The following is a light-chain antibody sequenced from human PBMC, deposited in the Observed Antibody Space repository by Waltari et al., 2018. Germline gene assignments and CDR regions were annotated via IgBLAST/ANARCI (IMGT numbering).Light chain of an antibody. Sequence: EIVLTQSPATLSLSPGDTATLSCRASQRVTTYLAWYQQKPGQAPRLLIYDASNRATGIPARFSASGSGTDFTLTISSLEPEEFAVYYCQQRSNWPITFGQGTRLEIK. J-gene: IGKJ5*01. CDR1: QRVTTY. CDR3: QQRSNWPIT. V-gene: IGKV3-11*01. CDR2: DAS.